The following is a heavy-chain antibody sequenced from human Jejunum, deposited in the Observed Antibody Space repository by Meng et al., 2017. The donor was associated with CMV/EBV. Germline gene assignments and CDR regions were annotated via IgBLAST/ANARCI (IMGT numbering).Heavy chain of an antibody. CDR2: ISTNNDNT. CDR3: AKGERITIFGAIITDIMDYYGMDV. V-gene: IGHV1-18*01. D-gene: IGHD3-3*01. J-gene: IGHJ6*02. Sequence: WVRQPPGQGLEWIGWISTNNDNTNDAQKLQGRITMTTNTTTNAAFVELRSLRADDTAEYYWAKGERITIFGAIITDIMDYYGMDVWGQGTTVTVSS.